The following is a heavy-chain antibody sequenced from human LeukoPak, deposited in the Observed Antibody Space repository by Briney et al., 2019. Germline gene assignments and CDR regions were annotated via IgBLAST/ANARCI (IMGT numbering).Heavy chain of an antibody. CDR2: IYTSGST. J-gene: IGHJ4*02. D-gene: IGHD6-13*01. CDR3: ARDRGLSSWDTPFDY. CDR1: GGSVSSGDYY. Sequence: PSETLSLTCTVSGGSVSSGDYYWTWIRQPAGKGLEWIGRIYTSGSTNYNPSLKSRVTMSVDTSKNQFSLKLSSVTAADTAVYYCARDRGLSSWDTPFDYWGQGTLVTVSS. V-gene: IGHV4-61*02.